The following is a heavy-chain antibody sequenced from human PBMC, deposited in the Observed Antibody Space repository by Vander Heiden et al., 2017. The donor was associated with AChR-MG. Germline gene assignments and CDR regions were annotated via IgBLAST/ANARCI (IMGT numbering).Heavy chain of an antibody. CDR2: INHSGST. CDR1: GGSFSGYY. CDR3: ARGSTYSSSWYRRFDP. J-gene: IGHJ5*02. D-gene: IGHD6-13*01. V-gene: IGHV4-34*01. Sequence: QVQLQQWGAGLLKPSETLSLTCALSGGSFSGYYWSWIRQPPGKGLEGIGEINHSGSTNYNPSLKSRVTISVDTSKNQFSLKLSSVTAADTAVYYCARGSTYSSSWYRRFDPWGQGTLVTVSS.